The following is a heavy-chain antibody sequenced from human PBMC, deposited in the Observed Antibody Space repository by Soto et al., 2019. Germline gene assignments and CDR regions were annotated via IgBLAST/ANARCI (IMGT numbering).Heavy chain of an antibody. CDR2: ISPVFATT. CDR1: GGTFSGTA. J-gene: IGHJ1*01. D-gene: IGHD1-20*01. CDR3: VRAPHNTRFKFFH. V-gene: IGHV1-69*01. Sequence: QVQLVQSGPEMKKPGSSVKVSCKISGGTFSGTAINWVRQAPGQGHEWVGGISPVFATTQYPQKFQGRVTITADDSTNTVYLELNRLRSDDTAGYHCVRAPHNTRFKFFHWGQGTLVTVSS.